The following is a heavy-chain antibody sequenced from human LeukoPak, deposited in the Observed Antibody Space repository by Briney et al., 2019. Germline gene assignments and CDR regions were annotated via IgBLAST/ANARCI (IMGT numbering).Heavy chain of an antibody. V-gene: IGHV3-74*01. J-gene: IGHJ4*02. Sequence: GGSLRLSCAASGFTFSSYWMHWVRQAPGKGLVWVSRINSDGSSTSYADSVRGRFSISRDNAKNTLYLQMNSLKTEDTAVYYCTTDGVGVEGATYDNWGQGTLVSVSS. CDR3: TTDGVGVEGATYDN. D-gene: IGHD1-26*01. CDR1: GFTFSSYW. CDR2: INSDGSST.